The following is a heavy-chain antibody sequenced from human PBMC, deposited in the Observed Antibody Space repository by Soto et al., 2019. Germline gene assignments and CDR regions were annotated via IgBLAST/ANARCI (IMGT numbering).Heavy chain of an antibody. CDR1: GYSFTSYW. J-gene: IGHJ6*02. CDR3: ARLYCDQHLVYYCYGXDV. V-gene: IGHV5-10-1*01. Sequence: PGESLKISCKGSGYSFTSYWISWVRQRPGKGLEWMGRIDPSDSYTNYSPSFQGHVTISADKSISTAYLQWSSLKASDTAMYYYARLYCDQHLVYYCYGXDVWGQGTTVTVSS. CDR2: IDPSDSYT. D-gene: IGHD4-17*01.